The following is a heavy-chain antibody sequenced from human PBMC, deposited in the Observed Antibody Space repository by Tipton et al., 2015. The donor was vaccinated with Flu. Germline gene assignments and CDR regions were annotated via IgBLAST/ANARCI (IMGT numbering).Heavy chain of an antibody. J-gene: IGHJ4*02. Sequence: TLSLTCTVSGGSISSGGYYWSWIRQHPGKGLEWIGYIYYSGSTYYNPSLKSRVTISVDTSKNQFSLKLSAVTAADTAVYYCARRNYYGSGSYYDYWGQGTLVTVSS. CDR3: ARRNYYGSGSYYDY. CDR2: IYYSGST. CDR1: GGSISSGGYY. V-gene: IGHV4-31*03. D-gene: IGHD3-10*01.